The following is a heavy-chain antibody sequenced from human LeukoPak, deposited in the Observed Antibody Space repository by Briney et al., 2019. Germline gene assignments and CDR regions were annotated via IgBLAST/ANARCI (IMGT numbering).Heavy chain of an antibody. V-gene: IGHV3-33*03. J-gene: IGHJ4*02. D-gene: IGHD3-10*01. CDR2: IWYDGSNK. CDR1: GLTFSSYG. CDR3: AKDCRIRGSSLDY. Sequence: GGSLRLSCAASGLTFSSYGMHWVRQAPGKGLEWVAVIWYDGSNKYYAESVTGRFTISRDKSKNTLYLQMNSLRAEDTAVYYCAKDCRIRGSSLDYWGQGTLVTVSS.